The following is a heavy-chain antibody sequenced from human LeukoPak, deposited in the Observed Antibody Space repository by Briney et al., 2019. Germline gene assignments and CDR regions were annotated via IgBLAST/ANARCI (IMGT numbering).Heavy chain of an antibody. V-gene: IGHV1-69*04. J-gene: IGHJ6*02. CDR3: ARSYYGSGRPQTIDV. CDR1: GGTFSSYA. Sequence: SVKVSCKASGGTFSSYAISWVRQAPGQGLEWMGRIIPILGIANYAQKFQGRVTITADKSTSTAYMELSSLRSEDTAAYYCARSYYGSGRPQTIDVWGQGTTVTVSS. D-gene: IGHD3-10*01. CDR2: IIPILGIA.